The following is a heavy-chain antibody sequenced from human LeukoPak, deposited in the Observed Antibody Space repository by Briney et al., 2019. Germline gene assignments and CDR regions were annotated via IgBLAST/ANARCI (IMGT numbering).Heavy chain of an antibody. CDR2: IKQDGSET. J-gene: IGHJ4*02. V-gene: IGHV3-7*05. Sequence: PGGSLRLSCAASGFTFSSYAMTWVRQAPGKGLEWVANIKQDGSETYHVDSVKGRFTISRDNAKNSLYLQMNSLRAEDTAVYYCATCPFYFDSGRYADYWGQGTLVTASS. CDR1: GFTFSSYA. D-gene: IGHD3-10*01. CDR3: ATCPFYFDSGRYADY.